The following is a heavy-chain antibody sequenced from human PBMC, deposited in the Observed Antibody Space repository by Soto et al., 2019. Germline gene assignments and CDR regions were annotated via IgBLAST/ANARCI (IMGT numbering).Heavy chain of an antibody. V-gene: IGHV3-21*01. CDR1: GFTFSSYS. D-gene: IGHD1-20*01. Sequence: PGGSLRLSCVASGFTFSSYSMNWVRQAPGKGLEWVSSISSSSSYVYYADSVKGRFTISRDNAKNSLFLQMISLRAEDTAVYYCVRTWRQYKWGDLRYWGQGALVTVSS. CDR3: VRTWRQYKWGDLRY. J-gene: IGHJ4*02. CDR2: ISSSSSYV.